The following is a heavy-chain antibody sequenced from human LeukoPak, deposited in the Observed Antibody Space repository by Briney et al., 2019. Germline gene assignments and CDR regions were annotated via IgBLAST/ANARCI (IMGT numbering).Heavy chain of an antibody. CDR1: GGSFSGYY. V-gene: IGHV4-34*01. Sequence: SETLSLTCAVYGGSFSGYYWSWIRQPPGKGLEWIGEINHSGSTNYNPFLKSRVTISVDTSKNQFSLKLSSVTAADTAVYYCARVGPTFGDYDDYWGQGTLVTVSS. D-gene: IGHD3-10*01. CDR3: ARVGPTFGDYDDY. J-gene: IGHJ4*02. CDR2: INHSGST.